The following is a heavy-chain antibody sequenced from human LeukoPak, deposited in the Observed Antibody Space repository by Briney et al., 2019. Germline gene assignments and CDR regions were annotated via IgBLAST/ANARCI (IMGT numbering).Heavy chain of an antibody. CDR1: GFTFSGAW. J-gene: IGHJ1*01. V-gene: IGHV3-74*01. CDR3: ARVSGPGMNEYFHL. Sequence: PGGSLRLSCAASGFTFSGAWLHWVRQAPGKRLVWVSRINNDGTTTKYADSVKGRFTISRDNAKNTLYLQMNSLRAEDTAVYYCARVSGPGMNEYFHLWGQGTLVTVSS. CDR2: INNDGTTT. D-gene: IGHD3-10*01.